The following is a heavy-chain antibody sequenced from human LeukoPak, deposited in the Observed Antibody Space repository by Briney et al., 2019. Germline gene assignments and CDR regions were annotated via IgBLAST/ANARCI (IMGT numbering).Heavy chain of an antibody. Sequence: PWGTLRFYCAASGFTFSSFAMIWDPQGPGKGLKGVLASSASGGSTYNADYVKGRFTISRDNSNNTPYLKMNSLRAEDTAVYYCAKRVAAAGPYFDYWGQGTLVTVSS. CDR3: AKRVAAAGPYFDY. D-gene: IGHD6-13*01. CDR1: GFTFSSFA. J-gene: IGHJ4*02. V-gene: IGHV3-23*01. CDR2: SSASGGST.